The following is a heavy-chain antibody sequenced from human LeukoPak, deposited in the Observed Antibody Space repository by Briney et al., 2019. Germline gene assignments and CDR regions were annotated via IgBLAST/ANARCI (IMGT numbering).Heavy chain of an antibody. CDR2: INHSGST. Sequence: SETLSLTCAVYGGSFSGCYWSWIRQPPGKGLEWIGEINHSGSTNYNPSLKSRVTISVDTSKNQFSLKLSSVTAADTAVYYCARGSVAAAGTSWGQGTLVTVSS. J-gene: IGHJ5*02. D-gene: IGHD6-13*01. V-gene: IGHV4-34*01. CDR1: GGSFSGCY. CDR3: ARGSVAAAGTS.